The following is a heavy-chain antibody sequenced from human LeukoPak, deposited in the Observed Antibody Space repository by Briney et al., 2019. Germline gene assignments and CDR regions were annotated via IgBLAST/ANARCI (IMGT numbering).Heavy chain of an antibody. CDR3: VRQDCSAGSCYLDH. Sequence: PGESLRLSCAASGFTFNNYAMHWVRQAPGKGLEWMTVISFHGKDKFYADSMKGRLTISRDNSQRTLVMEMNSLRAEDTAVYYCVRQDCSAGSCYLDHWGQGILVTVSS. D-gene: IGHD2-15*01. V-gene: IGHV3-30*04. CDR1: GFTFNNYA. CDR2: ISFHGKDK. J-gene: IGHJ4*02.